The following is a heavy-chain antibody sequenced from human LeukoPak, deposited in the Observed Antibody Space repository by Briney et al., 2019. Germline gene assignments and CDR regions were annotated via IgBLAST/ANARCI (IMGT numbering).Heavy chain of an antibody. V-gene: IGHV4-34*01. J-gene: IGHJ5*02. Sequence: SETLSLTCAVYGGSFSGYYWSWIRQPPGKGLEWIWEINHSGSTNYNPSLKSRVTISVDTSKYQFSLMLSSVAAADTAVYYCARQVRLLNNWFDPWGQGTLVTVSS. CDR2: INHSGST. CDR3: ARQVRLLNNWFDP. CDR1: GGSFSGYY.